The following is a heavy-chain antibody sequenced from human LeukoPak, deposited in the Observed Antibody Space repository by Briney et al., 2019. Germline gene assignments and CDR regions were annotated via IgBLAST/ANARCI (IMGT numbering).Heavy chain of an antibody. CDR1: GFPFSSYE. CDR2: ITGDGAT. D-gene: IGHD6-25*01. Sequence: QPGGSLRLSCEGSGFPFSSYEMNWLRQAPGKGLQWVSSITGDGATYYAASVRGRFMLSRDTSKSTLYLQMNSLTAEDTALYYCAKGAAAGLVDWFDPWGQGTLVTVSS. J-gene: IGHJ5*02. V-gene: IGHV3-48*03. CDR3: AKGAAAGLVDWFDP.